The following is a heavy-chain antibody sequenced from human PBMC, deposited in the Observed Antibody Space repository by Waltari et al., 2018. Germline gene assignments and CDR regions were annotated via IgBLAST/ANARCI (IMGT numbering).Heavy chain of an antibody. CDR3: VGPGP. CDR1: GFTFSKYA. CDR2: ISKDGSNK. Sequence: QVQLVASGGGVVQPGRSLRLSCAASGFTFSKYAMHWVRQAPGKGLEWVAIISKDGSNKYYGDSVKGRFSISRDNSKSSLYLQMNSLRVEDTAVYYCVGPGPWGQGTLVTVSS. V-gene: IGHV3-30-3*01. J-gene: IGHJ5*02.